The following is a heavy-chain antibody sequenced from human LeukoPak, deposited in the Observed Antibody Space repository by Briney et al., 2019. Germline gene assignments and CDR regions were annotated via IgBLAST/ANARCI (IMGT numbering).Heavy chain of an antibody. CDR2: INHSGST. V-gene: IGHV4-34*01. CDR3: ARVARYYDFWSGPDAYYYYMDV. CDR1: GGSFSGYY. D-gene: IGHD3-3*01. J-gene: IGHJ6*03. Sequence: SETLSLTCAVYGGSFSGYYWSWIRQPPGKGLEWIGEINHSGSTNYNPSLKSRVTISVDTSKNQFSLKLSSVTAADMAVYYCARVARYYDFWSGPDAYYYYMDVWGKGTTVTVSS.